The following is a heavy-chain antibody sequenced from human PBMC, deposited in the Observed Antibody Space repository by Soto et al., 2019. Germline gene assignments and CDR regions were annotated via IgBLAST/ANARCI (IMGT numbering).Heavy chain of an antibody. Sequence: EVQRVESGGGLVQPGGSLRLSCAASGFTFSRYWMHWVRQAPGKGLVWVSRIAGEGISTNYADSVKGRFTASRDNAKNTVYLEMSSLRAEDTAVYYCIRDLRSGDFWGQGTLVTVSS. J-gene: IGHJ4*02. CDR3: IRDLRSGDF. CDR1: GFTFSRYW. V-gene: IGHV3-74*01. CDR2: IAGEGIST. D-gene: IGHD6-19*01.